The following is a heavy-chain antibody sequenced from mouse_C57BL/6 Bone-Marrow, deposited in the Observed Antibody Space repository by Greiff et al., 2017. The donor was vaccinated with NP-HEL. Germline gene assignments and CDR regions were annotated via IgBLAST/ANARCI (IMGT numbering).Heavy chain of an antibody. CDR3: ARVVSYVDVDY. J-gene: IGHJ2*01. V-gene: IGHV1-54*01. Sequence: QVQLQQSGAELVRPGTSVKVSCKASGYAFTNYLIEWVKQRPGQGLEWIGVINPGSGGTNYNEKFKGKATLTADKSSSTAYMQLSSLTSEDAAADFCARVVSYVDVDYWDQGTTTTVTA. D-gene: IGHD1-1*01. CDR2: INPGSGGT. CDR1: GYAFTNYL.